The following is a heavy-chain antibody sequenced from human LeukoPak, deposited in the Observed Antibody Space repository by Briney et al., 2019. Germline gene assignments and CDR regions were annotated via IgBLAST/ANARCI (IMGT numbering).Heavy chain of an antibody. CDR1: GFTFSSYA. V-gene: IGHV3-30-3*01. CDR2: ISYDGSNK. J-gene: IGHJ4*02. Sequence: GGSLRLSCAASGFTFSSYAMHWVRQAPGKGLEWVAVISYDGSNKYYADSVKGRFTISRDNSKNTLYLQMNSLRAEDTAVYYCARVMRGTVTATDYWGQGTLVTVSS. D-gene: IGHD4-17*01. CDR3: ARVMRGTVTATDY.